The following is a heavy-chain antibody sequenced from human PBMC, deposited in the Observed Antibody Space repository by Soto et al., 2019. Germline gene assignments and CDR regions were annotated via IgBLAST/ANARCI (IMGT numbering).Heavy chain of an antibody. J-gene: IGHJ6*03. Sequence: EVQLVESGGGLVKPGGSLRLSCAASGFTFSSYSMNWVRQAPGKGLEWVSSISSSSSYIYYADSVKCRFTISRANAKNSRYLQMNSLRAEDTAVYYCARLPLLWFVEFAPTKIYYYYMDVCGKGTTVTV. D-gene: IGHD3-10*01. CDR1: GFTFSSYS. V-gene: IGHV3-21*01. CDR2: ISSSSSYI. CDR3: ARLPLLWFVEFAPTKIYYYYMDV.